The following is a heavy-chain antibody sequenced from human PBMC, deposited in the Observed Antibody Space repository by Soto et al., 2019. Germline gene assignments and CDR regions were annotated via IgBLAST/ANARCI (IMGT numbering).Heavy chain of an antibody. CDR1: GFTLSSYW. V-gene: IGHV3-7*01. J-gene: IGHJ6*02. D-gene: IGHD2-21*02. Sequence: VSLRLSCAASGFTLSSYWMSWVRQAPGKGLEWVANIKQDGSEKYYVDSVKGRFTISRDNAKNSLYLQMNSLRAEDTAVYYCARDLTATLYYYYHGMDVWGHGTTVTVSS. CDR3: ARDLTATLYYYYHGMDV. CDR2: IKQDGSEK.